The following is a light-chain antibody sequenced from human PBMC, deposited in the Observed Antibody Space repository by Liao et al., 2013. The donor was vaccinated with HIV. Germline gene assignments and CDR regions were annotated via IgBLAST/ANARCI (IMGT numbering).Light chain of an antibody. CDR1: KLGDKF. V-gene: IGLV3-1*01. J-gene: IGLJ1*01. CDR2: QDT. CDR3: QVWDSSSDHYV. Sequence: SYELTQPASVSVSPGQTATITCYGDKLGDKFATWYQQKPGQSPVLVIHQDTKRPSGIPERFSGSNSGNTATLTISRVEAGDEADYYCQVWDSSSDHYVFGTGTKVTVL.